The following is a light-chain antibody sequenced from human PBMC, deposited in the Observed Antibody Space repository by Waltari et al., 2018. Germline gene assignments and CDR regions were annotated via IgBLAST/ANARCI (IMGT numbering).Light chain of an antibody. Sequence: QSALTQPASVSGSPGQSITISCTGTSSDIGAYNYVFWYQHLPGKAPKLIISEVRRRPSGVSNRLSGSKSGNMASLTISGLQAEDEADYYCNSYTTSSTWVFGGGTKLTVL. CDR3: NSYTTSSTWV. J-gene: IGLJ3*02. V-gene: IGLV2-14*01. CDR1: SSDIGAYNY. CDR2: EVR.